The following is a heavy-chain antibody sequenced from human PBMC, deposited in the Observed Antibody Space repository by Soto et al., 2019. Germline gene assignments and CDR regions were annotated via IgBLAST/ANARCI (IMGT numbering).Heavy chain of an antibody. D-gene: IGHD3-9*01. Sequence: GGSLRLSCAASGFPFSSFGMNWVRQAPGKGLEWVSCISSRSTYIYYADSVKGRFTISRDNAKNSLYLQMSSLRAEDTAVYYCARGFDILTGLYFQHWGQGTLVTVSS. CDR1: GFPFSSFG. J-gene: IGHJ1*01. V-gene: IGHV3-21*01. CDR3: ARGFDILTGLYFQH. CDR2: ISSRSTYI.